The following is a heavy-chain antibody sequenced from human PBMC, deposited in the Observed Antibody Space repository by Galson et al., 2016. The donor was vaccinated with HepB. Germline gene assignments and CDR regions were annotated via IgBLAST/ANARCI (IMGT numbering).Heavy chain of an antibody. J-gene: IGHJ5*02. CDR2: IIPIFHTP. V-gene: IGHV1-69*06. Sequence: SVKVSCKASGGTFSSYAINWVRQAPGQGLEWMGGIIPIFHTPKYAQNFQGRITITADTSTSTAYMELSSLRSEDTAVYYCARHNQYENCDCDCYSFWFDPWGQGTLVTVSS. CDR1: GGTFSSYA. D-gene: IGHD2-21*02. CDR3: ARHNQYENCDCDCYSFWFDP.